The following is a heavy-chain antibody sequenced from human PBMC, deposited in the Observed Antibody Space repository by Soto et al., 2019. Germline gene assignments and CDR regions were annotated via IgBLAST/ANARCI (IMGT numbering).Heavy chain of an antibody. CDR2: IWYDGSNA. CDR3: ARDQRRQALNNWFDH. J-gene: IGHJ5*02. CDR1: GFTFNTYA. V-gene: IGHV3-33*01. Sequence: QPGGSLRLSCAASGFTFNTYAMHWVRQSPGKGLEWVAVIWYDGSNAGYADSVKGRFTISRDNAENTLYLQMNSLRAEDSAVYYCARDQRRQALNNWFDHWGQGTLVTVSS.